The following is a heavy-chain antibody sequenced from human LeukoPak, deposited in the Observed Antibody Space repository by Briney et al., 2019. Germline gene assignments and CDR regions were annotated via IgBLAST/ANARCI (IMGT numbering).Heavy chain of an antibody. CDR1: GFTFSSYA. CDR3: ARETYCGGDCYFWVY. V-gene: IGHV3-30-3*01. Sequence: GGSLRLSCAASGFTFSSYAMHWVRQAPGKGLEWVAVISYDGSNKYYADSVKGRFTISRDNSKNTLYLQMNSLRAEDTAVYYCARETYCGGDCYFWVYWGQGTLVTVSS. D-gene: IGHD2-21*01. J-gene: IGHJ4*02. CDR2: ISYDGSNK.